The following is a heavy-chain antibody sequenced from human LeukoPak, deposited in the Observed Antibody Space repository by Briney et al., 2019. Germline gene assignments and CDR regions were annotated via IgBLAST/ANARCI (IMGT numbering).Heavy chain of an antibody. D-gene: IGHD3-22*01. CDR2: IRYDGSNK. CDR3: ARLTGPQWLLLPFWFDY. V-gene: IGHV3-30*02. CDR1: GFTFSSYG. J-gene: IGHJ4*02. Sequence: PGGSLRLSCAASGFTFSSYGMHWVRQAPGKGLEWVAFIRYDGSNKYYADSVKGRFTISRDNAKNSVYLQVNSLRAEDTAVYYCARLTGPQWLLLPFWFDYWGQGTLVTVSS.